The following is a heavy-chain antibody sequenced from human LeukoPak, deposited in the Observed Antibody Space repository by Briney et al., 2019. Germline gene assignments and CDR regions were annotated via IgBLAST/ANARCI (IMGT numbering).Heavy chain of an antibody. CDR1: GGSFSGYY. CDR3: ARVGYDILTGPSGFDY. V-gene: IGHV4-31*11. J-gene: IGHJ4*02. CDR2: IYYSGST. Sequence: SETLSLTCAVYGGSFSGYYWSWIRQHPGKGLEWIGYIYYSGSTYYNPSLKSRVTISVDTSKNQFSLKLSSVTAADTAVYYCARVGYDILTGPSGFDYWGQGTLVTVSS. D-gene: IGHD3-9*01.